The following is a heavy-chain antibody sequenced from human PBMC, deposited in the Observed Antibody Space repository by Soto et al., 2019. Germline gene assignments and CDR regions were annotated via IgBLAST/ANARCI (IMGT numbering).Heavy chain of an antibody. CDR3: ARDGVVVVAATQFYYYYGMDV. Sequence: SETLSLTCTVSGGSISSGGYYWSWIRQHPGKGLEWIGYIYYSGSTYYNPSLKSRVTISVDTSKNQFSLKLSSVTAADTAVYYCARDGVVVVAATQFYYYYGMDVWGQGTTVTVSS. CDR2: IYYSGST. V-gene: IGHV4-31*03. J-gene: IGHJ6*02. CDR1: GGSISSGGYY. D-gene: IGHD2-15*01.